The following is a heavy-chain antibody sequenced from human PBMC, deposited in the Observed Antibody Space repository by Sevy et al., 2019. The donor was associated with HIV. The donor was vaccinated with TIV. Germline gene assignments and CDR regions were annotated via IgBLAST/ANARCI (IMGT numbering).Heavy chain of an antibody. CDR1: GFTFSTYA. CDR2: ISGSGGDK. J-gene: IGHJ6*02. V-gene: IGHV3-23*01. CDR3: AKDAYYYDSSGYSMGQWYYGMDV. D-gene: IGHD3-22*01. Sequence: GGSLRLSCAASGFTFSTYAMSWVRQAPGKGLEWVSVISGSGGDKDYADAVKAQFTISRENSKNTLYLQMNSLRAEDTAVYYCAKDAYYYDSSGYSMGQWYYGMDVWGQGTTVTVSS.